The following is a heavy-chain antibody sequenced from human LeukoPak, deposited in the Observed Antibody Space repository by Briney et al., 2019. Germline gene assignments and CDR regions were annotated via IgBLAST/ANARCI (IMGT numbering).Heavy chain of an antibody. V-gene: IGHV3-48*02. CDR1: GFTFRSNS. CDR2: ISSSSSTI. D-gene: IGHD4/OR15-4a*01. Sequence: PGGSLRLSCAASGFTFRSNSMNWVRQAPGKGLEWVSYISSSSSTIYYADSVKGRFTISRDNAKNSLYLQMNSLRDEDTAVYYCARDLGYCGAISSGLGYWGQGTLVTVSS. J-gene: IGHJ4*02. CDR3: ARDLGYCGAISSGLGY.